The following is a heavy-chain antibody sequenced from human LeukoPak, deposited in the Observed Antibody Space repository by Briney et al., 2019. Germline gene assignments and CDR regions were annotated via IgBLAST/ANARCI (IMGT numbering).Heavy chain of an antibody. CDR2: ISWNSGSI. CDR1: GFTFDDYA. V-gene: IGHV3-9*01. D-gene: IGHD6-13*01. CDR3: AKDKSSISYSSSWYPFSSTRGMDV. Sequence: GGSLRLSCAASGFTFDDYAMHWVRQAPGKGLEWVSGISWNSGSIGYADSVKGRFTISRDNAKNSLYLQMNSLRAEDTALYYCAKDKSSISYSSSWYPFSSTRGMDVWGQGTTVIVSS. J-gene: IGHJ6*02.